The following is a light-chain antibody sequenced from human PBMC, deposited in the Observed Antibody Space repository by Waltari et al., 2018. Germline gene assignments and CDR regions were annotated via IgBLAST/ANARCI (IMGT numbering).Light chain of an antibody. CDR3: HVYGHSPRFT. V-gene: IGKV3-20*01. CDR1: HGVTSAY. Sequence: VLTQSPGTLSLSPGERATLSCRASHGVTSAYLAWYQLRPGQPPQLLIYGASTRSTGTPDRFSGSGSDTDFALAIGRLEPEDFAVYYCHVYGHSPRFTFGPGTRVDMK. CDR2: GAS. J-gene: IGKJ3*01.